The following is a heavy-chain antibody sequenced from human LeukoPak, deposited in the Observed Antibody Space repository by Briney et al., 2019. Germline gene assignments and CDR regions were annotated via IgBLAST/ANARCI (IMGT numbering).Heavy chain of an antibody. V-gene: IGHV3-48*03. CDR3: ARDSLHDYGGSGYGYYFDY. Sequence: GGSLRLSCAASGFAFSTYEMIWVHQAPGKEPEWVPYIGSSGSLTYYADSVKGRFTVSRDNAKNSLYLQMNSLRVEDTAIYYCARDSLHDYGGSGYGYYFDYWGQGTLVTVSS. J-gene: IGHJ4*02. CDR2: IGSSGSLT. CDR1: GFAFSTYE. D-gene: IGHD3-22*01.